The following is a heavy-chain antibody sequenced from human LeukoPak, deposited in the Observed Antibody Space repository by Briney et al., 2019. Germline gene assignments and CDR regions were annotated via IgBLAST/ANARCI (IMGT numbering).Heavy chain of an antibody. V-gene: IGHV1-58*01. J-gene: IGHJ4*02. CDR2: IVVGSDNT. CDR3: AAPYSSTWFDY. CDR1: GLAFTTRSA. D-gene: IGHD6-13*01. Sequence: GPAVQGYCKASGLAFTTRSAVQGVRQARGEGGEWGGWIVVGSDNTNYAQKFQERVTITRDMSTSTAYMELSSLRSEDTAVYYCAAPYSSTWFDYWGQGTLVTVSS.